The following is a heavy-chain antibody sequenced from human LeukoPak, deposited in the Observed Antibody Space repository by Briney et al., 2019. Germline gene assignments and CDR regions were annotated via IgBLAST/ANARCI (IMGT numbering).Heavy chain of an antibody. Sequence: GGSLRLSCAASGFTFSSYAMSWVRQAPGKGLEWDSAISGSGGSTYYADSVKGRFTISRDNSKNTLYLQMNSLRAEDTAVYYCAKGTGPVTTQSYYYYYGMDVWGQGTTVTVSS. V-gene: IGHV3-23*01. CDR2: ISGSGGST. CDR3: AKGTGPVTTQSYYYYYGMDV. CDR1: GFTFSSYA. J-gene: IGHJ6*02. D-gene: IGHD4-17*01.